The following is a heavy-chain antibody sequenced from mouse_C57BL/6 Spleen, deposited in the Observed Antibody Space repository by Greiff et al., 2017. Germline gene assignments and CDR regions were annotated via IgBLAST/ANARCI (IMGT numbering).Heavy chain of an antibody. CDR2: IYPGDGDT. CDR3: AREETYYINYAWFAY. J-gene: IGHJ3*01. CDR1: GYAISSSW. V-gene: IGHV1-82*01. D-gene: IGHD2-5*01. Sequence: QVQLQQSGPELVKPGASVTISCTASGYAISSSWMNWVKQRPGKGLEWIGRIYPGDGDTNYTGKFKGEATLSADKSSSTAYMQLSSRTSEDSAVYCRAREETYYINYAWFAYWGQGTLVTVAA.